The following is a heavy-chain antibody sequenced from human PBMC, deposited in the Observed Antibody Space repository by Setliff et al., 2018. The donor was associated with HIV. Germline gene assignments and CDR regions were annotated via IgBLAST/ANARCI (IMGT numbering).Heavy chain of an antibody. V-gene: IGHV4-61*09. D-gene: IGHD3-22*01. CDR2: IYTSGST. CDR3: ARGTYYYDSSGHGHDVLDL. J-gene: IGHJ3*01. CDR1: GGSISSGSYY. Sequence: SETLSLTCTVSGGSISSGSYYWSWIRQPAGKGLEWIGHIYTSGSTNYNPSLKSRVTISVDTSKNQFSVKLKSVTAADTAVYFCARGTYYYDSSGHGHDVLDLWGQGTMVTVSS.